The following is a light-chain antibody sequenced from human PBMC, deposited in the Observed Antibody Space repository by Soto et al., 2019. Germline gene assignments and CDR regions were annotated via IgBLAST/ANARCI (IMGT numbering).Light chain of an antibody. CDR2: DVN. CDR3: NSYAGGLVL. J-gene: IGLJ2*01. CDR1: NNDVGFYNY. Sequence: QSALTQPRSVSGSPGQSVTISCTGTNNDVGFYNYVSWYQQQLGKAPKLLIYDVNKRPSGVPPRFSGSKSANTASLTIPGLQAADEADYYCNSYAGGLVLFGGGTKLTVL. V-gene: IGLV2-11*01.